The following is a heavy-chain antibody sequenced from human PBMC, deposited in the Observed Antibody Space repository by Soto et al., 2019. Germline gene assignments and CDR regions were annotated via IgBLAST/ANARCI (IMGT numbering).Heavy chain of an antibody. J-gene: IGHJ4*02. CDR1: GGSISSYY. CDR3: AKDPLWQVLFWGYLDY. D-gene: IGHD3-16*01. V-gene: IGHV4-59*01. Sequence: PSETLSLTCTVSGGSISSYYWSWIRQPPGKGLEWIGYMYFRGSTNYNPSLKSRVTISVDTSKNQFSLKLSSVTAADTAVYYCAKDPLWQVLFWGYLDYWGQGTLVNVSS. CDR2: MYFRGST.